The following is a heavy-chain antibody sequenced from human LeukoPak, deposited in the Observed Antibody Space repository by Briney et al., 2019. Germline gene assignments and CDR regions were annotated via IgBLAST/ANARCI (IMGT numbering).Heavy chain of an antibody. CDR1: GYTFTSYG. Sequence: ASVKVSCKASGYTFTSYGISWVRQAPGQGLEWMGWISAYNGNTNYAQNLQGRVTMTTGTFTSTASMELRSLRSDDTAVYYCAREGDMVRGVRSYYYGMDVWGKGTTVTVSS. V-gene: IGHV1-18*04. CDR2: ISAYNGNT. CDR3: AREGDMVRGVRSYYYGMDV. D-gene: IGHD3-10*01. J-gene: IGHJ6*04.